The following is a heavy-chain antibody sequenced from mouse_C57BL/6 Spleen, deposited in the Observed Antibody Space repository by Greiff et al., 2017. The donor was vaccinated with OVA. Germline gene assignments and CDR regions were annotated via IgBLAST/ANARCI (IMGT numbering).Heavy chain of an antibody. Sequence: VQLQQPGAELVKPGASVKLSCKASGYTFTSYWMHWVKQRPGQGLEWIGMIHPNSGSTNYNEKFKSKATLTVDKSSSTAYMQLSSLTSEASSFYYSARLISTSYYYSMAYWGQGTSVPVSS. CDR2: IHPNSGST. CDR1: GYTFTSYW. J-gene: IGHJ4*01. V-gene: IGHV1-64*01. CDR3: ARLISTSYYYSMAY. D-gene: IGHD1-2*01.